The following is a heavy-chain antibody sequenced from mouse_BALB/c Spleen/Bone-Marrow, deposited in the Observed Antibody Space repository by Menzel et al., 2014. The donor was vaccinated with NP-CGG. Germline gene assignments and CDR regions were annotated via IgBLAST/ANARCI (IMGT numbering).Heavy chain of an antibody. J-gene: IGHJ4*01. CDR3: SRGRRDALDY. V-gene: IGHV1S81*02. CDR1: GYTFTSYY. Sequence: VKLMESGAELVKPGASVKLSCKASGYTFTSYYMYWVKQRPGQGLEWFGEINPSNGGTNFNEEFKNKATLTVDKSSSTAYMQLSSLTSEDSAVYYCSRGRRDALDYWGQGTSVTVSS. CDR2: INPSNGGT.